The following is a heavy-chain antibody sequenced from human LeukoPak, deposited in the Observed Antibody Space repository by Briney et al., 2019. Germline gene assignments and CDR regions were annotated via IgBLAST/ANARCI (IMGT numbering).Heavy chain of an antibody. CDR3: ARDRAVTTPYLDY. J-gene: IGHJ4*02. CDR1: GFTVSSNS. D-gene: IGHD4-17*01. V-gene: IGHV3-53*01. Sequence: GGSLRLSCTVSGFTVSSNSMSWVRQAPGKGLEWVSFIYSDNTHYSDSVKGRFTISRDNSKNTLYLQMNSLRAEDTAVYYCARDRAVTTPYLDYWGQGTLVTVSS. CDR2: IYSDNT.